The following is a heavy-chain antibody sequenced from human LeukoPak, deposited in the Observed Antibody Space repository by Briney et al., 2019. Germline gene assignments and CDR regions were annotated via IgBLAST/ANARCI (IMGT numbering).Heavy chain of an antibody. Sequence: GGSLRLSCAASGFTVSSDYMSWVRQAPGKGLEWVSVIYSGGSTYYADSVKDRFSISRDNSKNTLYLEMNSLRDEDTAVYYCARDVGDYAYWGQGTLVTVSS. D-gene: IGHD4-17*01. CDR1: GFTVSSDY. CDR2: IYSGGST. CDR3: ARDVGDYAY. J-gene: IGHJ4*02. V-gene: IGHV3-66*01.